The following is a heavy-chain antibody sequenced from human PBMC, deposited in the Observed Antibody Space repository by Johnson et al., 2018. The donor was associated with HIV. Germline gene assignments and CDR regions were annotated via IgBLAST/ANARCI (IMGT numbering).Heavy chain of an antibody. CDR2: IKQDGSEK. Sequence: VQLVESGGGLVQPGGSLRLSCAVSGFTFSYYWMSWVRQAPGKGLEWVANIKQDGSEKYYVDSVKGRFTISRDNSKNTLYLQINSLRADDTAVYYCARGGSDAFDIWGQGTMVTVSS. CDR1: GFTFSYYW. CDR3: ARGGSDAFDI. V-gene: IGHV3-7*02. J-gene: IGHJ3*02. D-gene: IGHD3-16*01.